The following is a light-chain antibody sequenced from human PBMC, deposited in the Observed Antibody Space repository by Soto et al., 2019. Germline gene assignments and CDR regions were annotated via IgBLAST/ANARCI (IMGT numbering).Light chain of an antibody. V-gene: IGKV3-20*01. CDR2: GAS. J-gene: IGKJ5*01. CDR1: QSVSSSY. Sequence: EIVLTQSPGTLSLSPGERATLSCRASQSVSSSYLAWYQQKPGQAPRLLIYGASSRATGIPDRFSGSGSGTDFTLTISRLEPEDFAVYYCQQYGSSLPITLVQGTRLGI. CDR3: QQYGSSLPIT.